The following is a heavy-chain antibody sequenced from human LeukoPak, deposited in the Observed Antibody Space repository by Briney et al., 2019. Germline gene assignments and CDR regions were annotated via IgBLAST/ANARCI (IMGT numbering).Heavy chain of an antibody. Sequence: GGSLRLSCAASGFSISNFWMHWVRQAPGKGLEWVSSISSSNSYVYYADSVKGRFTISRDNAKNSLYLQMNSLRAEDTAVYYCARGPPFDYWGQGTLVTVSS. CDR2: ISSSNSYV. CDR3: ARGPPFDY. CDR1: GFSISNFW. J-gene: IGHJ4*02. V-gene: IGHV3-21*01.